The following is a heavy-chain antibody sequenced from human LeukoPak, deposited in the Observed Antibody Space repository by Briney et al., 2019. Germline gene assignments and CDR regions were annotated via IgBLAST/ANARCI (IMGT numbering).Heavy chain of an antibody. Sequence: PSETLSLACTVSGYSISSGYYWGWIRQPPGKGLEWIGSIYHSGSTYYNPSLKSRVTISVDTSKNQFSLKLSSVTAADTAVYYCARIVGYSGYDWGQGTLVTVSS. CDR2: IYHSGST. V-gene: IGHV4-38-2*02. D-gene: IGHD5-12*01. J-gene: IGHJ4*02. CDR3: ARIVGYSGYD. CDR1: GYSISSGYY.